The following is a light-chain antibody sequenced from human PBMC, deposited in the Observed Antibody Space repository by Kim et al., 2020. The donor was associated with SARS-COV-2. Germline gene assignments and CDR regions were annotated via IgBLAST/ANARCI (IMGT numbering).Light chain of an antibody. CDR2: AAS. V-gene: IGKV1-6*01. CDR3: LQDYSYPWT. Sequence: ASVGDRVTITCRESQGFRNDLSWYQQKSGQAPKVLVYAASGLQAGVPSRFTGSGSDTDFTLTISSLQPEDSASYYCLQDYSYPWTFGQGTKVHIK. J-gene: IGKJ1*01. CDR1: QGFRND.